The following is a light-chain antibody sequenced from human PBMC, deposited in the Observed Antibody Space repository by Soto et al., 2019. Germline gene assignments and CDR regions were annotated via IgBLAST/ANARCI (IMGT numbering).Light chain of an antibody. CDR1: QSISSS. CDR3: QQSYSRPVT. CDR2: AAS. V-gene: IGKV1-39*01. J-gene: IGKJ1*01. Sequence: DIQMTQTPSSLSASVGDRVTITCRASQSISSSLNWYQQKPGKAPNLLIYAASSLQSGVPSRFSGSGSGTDFTLTISSLQPEDFATYFCQQSYSRPVTFGQGTKV.